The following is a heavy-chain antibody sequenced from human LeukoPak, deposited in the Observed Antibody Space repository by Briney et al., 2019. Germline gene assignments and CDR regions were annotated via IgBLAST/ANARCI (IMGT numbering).Heavy chain of an antibody. Sequence: SETLSLTCTVSGDSIFPYYWSWIRQPPGKGLEWIGYISHTGSTNYSPSLKSRVTISVDTSKNQFSLKLNSVTAADTAVYYCAREVWGDSGRYQAGPRGHWYFDIWGRGILVTVSS. V-gene: IGHV4-59*01. CDR3: AREVWGDSGRYQAGPRGHWYFDI. D-gene: IGHD1-26*01. J-gene: IGHJ2*01. CDR2: ISHTGST. CDR1: GDSIFPYY.